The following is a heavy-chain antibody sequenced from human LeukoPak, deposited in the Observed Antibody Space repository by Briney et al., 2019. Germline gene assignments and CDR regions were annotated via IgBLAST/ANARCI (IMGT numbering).Heavy chain of an antibody. J-gene: IGHJ4*02. V-gene: IGHV3-23*01. CDR2: ISGGGGST. D-gene: IGHD1-26*01. CDR3: AKDLGAPRIYFDF. Sequence: GGSLRLSCAASGFTFSSYAMSWVRQAPGKGLEWVSAISGGGGSTYYADSVKGRFTISRDNSKNTLYLQMNSLRAEDTAVYYCAKDLGAPRIYFDFWGQGTLVTVSS. CDR1: GFTFSSYA.